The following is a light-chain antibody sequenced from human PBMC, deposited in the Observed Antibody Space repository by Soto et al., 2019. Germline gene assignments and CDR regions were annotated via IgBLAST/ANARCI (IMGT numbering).Light chain of an antibody. CDR1: SRDGGGYNY. CDR2: DVS. CDR3: SSYTTSNTRQIV. J-gene: IGLJ1*01. Sequence: PRAGYGCTCQSITNSCTGTSRDGGGYNYVSWYQHHPGKAPKLMIFDVSNRPSGVSNRFSGSKSGNTASLTISGLQPEDEADYYCSSYTTSNTRQIVFGTGTKVTVL. V-gene: IGLV2-14*03.